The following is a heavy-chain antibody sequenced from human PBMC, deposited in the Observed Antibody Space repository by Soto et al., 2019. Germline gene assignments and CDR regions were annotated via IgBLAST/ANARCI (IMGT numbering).Heavy chain of an antibody. J-gene: IGHJ4*02. CDR1: GFSLSISGVG. CDR3: AHGPDSSGYYYPYYFDY. D-gene: IGHD3-22*01. Sequence: SGPTLVNPTQTLTLTCTFSGFSLSISGVGVGWIRQPPGKALEWLALIYWNDDKRYSPSLKSRLTITKDTSKNQVVLTMTNMDPVDTATYYCAHGPDSSGYYYPYYFDYWGQGTLVTVSS. V-gene: IGHV2-5*01. CDR2: IYWNDDK.